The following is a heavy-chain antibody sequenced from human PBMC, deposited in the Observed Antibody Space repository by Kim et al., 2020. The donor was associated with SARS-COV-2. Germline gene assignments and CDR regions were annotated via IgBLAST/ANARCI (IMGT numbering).Heavy chain of an antibody. Sequence: ASVKVSCKASGYTFTGYYLHWVRQAPGQGLECMGWINPHSGDTKYAQKFQGRVTMTRDTSINTAHMDLSRLRSDDTALYYCARDKTGDPKPLFDYWGQGTLVTVSS. CDR3: ARDKTGDPKPLFDY. V-gene: IGHV1-2*02. D-gene: IGHD7-27*01. CDR2: INPHSGDT. CDR1: GYTFTGYY. J-gene: IGHJ4*01.